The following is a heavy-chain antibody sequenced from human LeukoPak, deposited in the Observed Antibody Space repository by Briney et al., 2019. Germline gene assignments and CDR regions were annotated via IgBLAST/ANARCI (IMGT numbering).Heavy chain of an antibody. J-gene: IGHJ4*02. CDR2: INHSGST. V-gene: IGHV4-34*01. D-gene: IGHD3-3*01. CDR1: GGSFSGYY. Sequence: PSETLSLTCAVYGGSFSGYYWSWIRQPPGKGLEWIGEINHSGSTNYNPSLKSRVTISVDTSKNQFSLKLSSVTAADTAVYYCARSIADFWSGYYFSYWGQGTLVTVSS. CDR3: ARSIADFWSGYYFSY.